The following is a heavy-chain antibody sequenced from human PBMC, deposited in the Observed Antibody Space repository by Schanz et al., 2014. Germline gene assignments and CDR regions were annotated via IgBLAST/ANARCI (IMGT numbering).Heavy chain of an antibody. J-gene: IGHJ4*02. D-gene: IGHD3-10*01. CDR3: ARIGGSVFDY. CDR1: GFTFSSYW. V-gene: IGHV3-30*19. Sequence: QVQLVESGGGVVQPGRSLRLSCVASGFTFSSYWMHWVRQAPGKGLEWVAFVPFDGSQKFYADSVKGRFTISRDNSKNTVYLQMNSLRAEDTAVYYCARIGGSVFDYWAQGTLVTVSS. CDR2: VPFDGSQK.